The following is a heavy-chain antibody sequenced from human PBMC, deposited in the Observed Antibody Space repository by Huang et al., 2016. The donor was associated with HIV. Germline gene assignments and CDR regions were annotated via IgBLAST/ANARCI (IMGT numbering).Heavy chain of an antibody. J-gene: IGHJ6*02. CDR2: IYPMGGRT. Sequence: QVQLVQSGAEVKKPGASVKVSCKASGYTFTSYYMHWVRQAPGQGLECMGIIYPMGGRTSYAQKFQGRVTMTRDTSTSTVYMELSSLRSEDTAVYYCARVDGYCSGGSCYGYYYYYGMDVWGQGTTVTVSS. V-gene: IGHV1-46*01. CDR3: ARVDGYCSGGSCYGYYYYYGMDV. D-gene: IGHD2-15*01. CDR1: GYTFTSYY.